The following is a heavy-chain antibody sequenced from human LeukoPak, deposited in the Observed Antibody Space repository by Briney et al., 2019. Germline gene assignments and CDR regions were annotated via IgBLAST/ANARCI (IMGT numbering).Heavy chain of an antibody. V-gene: IGHV3-49*03. D-gene: IGHD2-2*01. CDR1: GFTFGDYA. CDR2: IRSKAYGGTT. Sequence: GRSLRLSCTASGFTFGDYAMSWFRQAPGKGLEWVGFIRSKAYGGTTEYAASVKGRFTISRDDSKSIAYLQMNSLKTEDTAVYYCTRGLLGQYCCSTSCWGAFDIWGQGTMVTVSS. CDR3: TRGLLGQYCCSTSCWGAFDI. J-gene: IGHJ3*02.